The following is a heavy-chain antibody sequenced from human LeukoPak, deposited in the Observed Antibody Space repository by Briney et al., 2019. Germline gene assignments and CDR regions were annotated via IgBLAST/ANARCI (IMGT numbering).Heavy chain of an antibody. D-gene: IGHD6-13*01. V-gene: IGHV3-21*01. CDR3: ARTANFAAGYYIDY. CDR1: GFTFSSYT. J-gene: IGHJ4*02. Sequence: GGSLRLSCAASGFTFSSYTMNWVRQAPGKGLEWVSSVSGSSRHKYYADSVKGRFTISRDNAKNSLYLQMNSLRAEDTAVYYCARTANFAAGYYIDYWGQGTLVTVSS. CDR2: VSGSSRHK.